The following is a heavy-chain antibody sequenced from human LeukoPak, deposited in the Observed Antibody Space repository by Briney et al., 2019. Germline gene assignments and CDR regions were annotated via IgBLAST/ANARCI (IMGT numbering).Heavy chain of an antibody. CDR3: ARGSPYAS. J-gene: IGHJ5*02. V-gene: IGHV4-39*01. Sequence: SETLSLTCTVSGGSISGSSSYWGWIRQPPGKGLDYIGSIHYTGTTHYNPSLKSRVTLSVDTSQNQFSLKLTSVTAADTAVYYCARGSPYASWGQGTLVTVSS. D-gene: IGHD1-26*01. CDR1: GGSISGSSSY. CDR2: IHYTGTT.